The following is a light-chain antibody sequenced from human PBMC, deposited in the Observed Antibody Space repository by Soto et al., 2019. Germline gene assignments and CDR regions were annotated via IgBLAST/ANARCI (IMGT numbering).Light chain of an antibody. CDR1: QGTSSY. Sequence: AIRMTQSPSSLSASTGDRVTITCRASQGTSSYLAWYQQKPGKAPKLLIYAASTLQSGVPSRFSGSGSGTDFTLTISCLQSEDFATYYCQQYYSYPQTFGQGTKVDIK. CDR2: AAS. J-gene: IGKJ1*01. V-gene: IGKV1-8*01. CDR3: QQYYSYPQT.